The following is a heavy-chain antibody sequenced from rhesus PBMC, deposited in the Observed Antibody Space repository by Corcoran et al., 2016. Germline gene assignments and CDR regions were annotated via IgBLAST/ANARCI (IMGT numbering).Heavy chain of an antibody. CDR2: IYGVSGST. Sequence: QVQLQESGPGLVKPSETLSLTCAVSGYSISSGYGWGWIRQPPGKGLEWIGHIYGVSGSTYYNPSLWSRVTVSKDTYENQFALKLSSVTAADTAVYYCARAPYYYSGTFDYWGQGVLVTVSS. V-gene: IGHV4-127*01. CDR3: ARAPYYYSGTFDY. CDR1: GYSISSGYG. J-gene: IGHJ4*01. D-gene: IGHD3-16*01.